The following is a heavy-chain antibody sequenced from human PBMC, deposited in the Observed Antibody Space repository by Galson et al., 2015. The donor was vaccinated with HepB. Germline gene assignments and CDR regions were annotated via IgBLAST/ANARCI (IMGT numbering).Heavy chain of an antibody. D-gene: IGHD1-1*01. Sequence: SLRLSCAASGITFSNYAMSWVRQAPGKGLEWVSVISGSGGIREYADSVKGRFTISRDKSKSTLYVQMNNLRAEDTAVYYCAKESGTAFDYWGQGILVTVSS. CDR3: AKESGTAFDY. CDR2: ISGSGGIR. V-gene: IGHV3-23*01. J-gene: IGHJ4*02. CDR1: GITFSNYA.